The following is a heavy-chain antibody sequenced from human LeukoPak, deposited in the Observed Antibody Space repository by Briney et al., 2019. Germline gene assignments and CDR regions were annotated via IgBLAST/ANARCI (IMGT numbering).Heavy chain of an antibody. D-gene: IGHD1-1*01. V-gene: IGHV3-23*01. CDR1: GFTFSSYA. J-gene: IGHJ4*02. CDR3: AKVWRGNYYDY. Sequence: GGSLRLSCAASGFTFSSYAMSWVRQAPGKGLEWVSAISGSGGSTYYADSVKGRFTISRDNSKNTLYLQMNGLRSEDTALYYCAKVWRGNYYDYWGQGTLVTVSS. CDR2: ISGSGGST.